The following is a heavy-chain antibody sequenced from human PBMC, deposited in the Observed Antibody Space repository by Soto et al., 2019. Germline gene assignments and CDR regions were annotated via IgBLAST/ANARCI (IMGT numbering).Heavy chain of an antibody. Sequence: PGGSLRLSCAASGFTFSSYSMNWVRQAPGKGLEWVSSISSSSSYIYYADSVKGRFTISRDNAKNSLYLQMNSLRAEDTAVYYCARDEWLRESWYGMDVWGQGITVTVSS. CDR2: ISSSSSYI. D-gene: IGHD5-12*01. CDR3: ARDEWLRESWYGMDV. V-gene: IGHV3-21*01. J-gene: IGHJ6*02. CDR1: GFTFSSYS.